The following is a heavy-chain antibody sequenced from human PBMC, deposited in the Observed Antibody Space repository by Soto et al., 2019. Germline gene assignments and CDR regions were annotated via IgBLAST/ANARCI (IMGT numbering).Heavy chain of an antibody. Sequence: GESLKISCNGSGYSFTSYWISWVRQMPGKGLEWMGRIDPSDSYTNYSPSFQGHVTISADKSISTAYLQWSSLKASDTAMYYCARYIVIGNHYPCCMDVWGKGTTVTVSS. D-gene: IGHD2-2*01. CDR2: IDPSDSYT. CDR3: ARYIVIGNHYPCCMDV. J-gene: IGHJ6*04. CDR1: GYSFTSYW. V-gene: IGHV5-10-1*01.